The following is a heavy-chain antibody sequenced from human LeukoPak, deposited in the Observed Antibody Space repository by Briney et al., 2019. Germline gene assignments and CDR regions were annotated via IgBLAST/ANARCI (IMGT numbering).Heavy chain of an antibody. CDR3: AKWGSGVGLDY. D-gene: IGHD3-10*01. J-gene: IGHJ4*02. CDR2: IFGSGGSA. CDR1: GFTFGSYA. V-gene: IGHV3-23*01. Sequence: GGSLRLSCEASGFTFGSYAMYWVRQAPGKGLEWVAGIFGSGGSAHYADSAKGRFTISRDNSKNTLYLQMNSLRAEDTAVYYCAKWGSGVGLDYWGQGTLVTVSS.